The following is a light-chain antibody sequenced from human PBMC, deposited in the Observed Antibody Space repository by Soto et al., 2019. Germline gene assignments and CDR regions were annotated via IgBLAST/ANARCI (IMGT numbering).Light chain of an antibody. CDR3: QQYGSSPWT. CDR2: GAS. Sequence: EIVLTQSPGTLSLSPGERATLSCRASQSVSSSYLARYQQKPGQAPRLLIYGASSGATGIPDRFSGSGSGTDFTLTISRLETEDFAVYYCQQYGSSPWTFGQGTKV. CDR1: QSVSSSY. V-gene: IGKV3-20*01. J-gene: IGKJ1*01.